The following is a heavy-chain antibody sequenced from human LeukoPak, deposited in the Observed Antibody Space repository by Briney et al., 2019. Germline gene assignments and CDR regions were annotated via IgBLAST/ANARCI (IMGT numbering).Heavy chain of an antibody. Sequence: ASVKVSCKASGYTLTYNNISWVRQAPGQGLEWMGWINTKNGDTNYAQKLQGRVTMTTDTSTNTAYMELRSLRSDDTAVYYCARARGPDIDYWGQGTLVTVSS. J-gene: IGHJ4*02. CDR2: INTKNGDT. D-gene: IGHD1-14*01. V-gene: IGHV1-18*01. CDR1: GYTLTYNN. CDR3: ARARGPDIDY.